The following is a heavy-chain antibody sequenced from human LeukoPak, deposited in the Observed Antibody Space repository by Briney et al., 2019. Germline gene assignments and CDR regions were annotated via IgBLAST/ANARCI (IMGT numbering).Heavy chain of an antibody. Sequence: GASVKVSCKXSGYTFTGYYMHWVRQAPGQGLEWMGRINPNSGGTSYAQKFQGRVTMTRDTSISTAYMELSRLRSDDTAVYYCARGLESINYYMDVWGKGTTVTVSS. J-gene: IGHJ6*03. CDR1: GYTFTGYY. V-gene: IGHV1-2*06. CDR2: INPNSGGT. D-gene: IGHD1-1*01. CDR3: ARGLESINYYMDV.